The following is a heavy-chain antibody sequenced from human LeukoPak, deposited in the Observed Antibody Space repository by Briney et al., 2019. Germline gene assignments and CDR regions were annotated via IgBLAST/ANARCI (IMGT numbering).Heavy chain of an antibody. D-gene: IGHD3-10*01. V-gene: IGHV3-23*01. CDR2: ISGSAGST. CDR3: AKAGRKGVVRGVITYFDY. Sequence: GGSLRLSCAASGFTFSSYAMSWVRQAPGKGLEWVSGISGSAGSTYYPDSVKRRFTISSDNSKNTLDLQMNSLRAEDTDVYDCAKAGRKGVVRGVITYFDYWGQGTLVTVSS. CDR1: GFTFSSYA. J-gene: IGHJ4*02.